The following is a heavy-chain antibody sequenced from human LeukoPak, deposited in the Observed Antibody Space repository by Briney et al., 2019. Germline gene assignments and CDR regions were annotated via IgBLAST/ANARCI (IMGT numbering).Heavy chain of an antibody. Sequence: ASVKVSCKASGYTFTSYGISWVRQAPGQGLEWMGWISAYNGNTNYAQKLQGRVTMTRNTSISTAYMELSSLRSEDTAVYYCARGSVGFGESPNSLGGWGQGTLVTVSS. CDR2: ISAYNGNT. CDR1: GYTFTSYG. V-gene: IGHV1-18*01. CDR3: ARGSVGFGESPNSLGG. D-gene: IGHD3-10*01. J-gene: IGHJ4*02.